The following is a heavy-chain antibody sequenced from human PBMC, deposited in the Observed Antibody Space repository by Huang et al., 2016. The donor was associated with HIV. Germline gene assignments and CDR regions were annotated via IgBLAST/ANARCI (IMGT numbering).Heavy chain of an antibody. D-gene: IGHD2-21*02. CDR2: IRFDGGNK. Sequence: QEQLVESGGGVVQPGGSLRLFCATSGFSFSHYGMHWVRQATGKGLEWVAFIRFDGGNKHYADSAKGRFTISRDNSKKMLFLEMNSLRGDDTAFYYCATDLGGYSFDYWGQGALVSVSS. CDR1: GFSFSHYG. V-gene: IGHV3-30*02. J-gene: IGHJ4*02. CDR3: ATDLGGYSFDY.